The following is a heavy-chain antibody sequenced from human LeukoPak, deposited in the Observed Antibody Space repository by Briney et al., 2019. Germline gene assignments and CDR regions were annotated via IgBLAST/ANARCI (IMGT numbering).Heavy chain of an antibody. J-gene: IGHJ5*01. D-gene: IGHD2-2*01. CDR3: ASSPRLTTSWFLFDS. V-gene: IGHV4-61*03. Sequence: PSQTLSLTCTVSGGSISSGGYYWTWIRQPPGKGLEWIGYVYYSGSTNYNPSLKTRLHLSVDTSKNRFSLKLSSVTAADTAVYYCASSPRLTTSWFLFDSWGHGTLVTVSS. CDR2: VYYSGST. CDR1: GGSISSGGYY.